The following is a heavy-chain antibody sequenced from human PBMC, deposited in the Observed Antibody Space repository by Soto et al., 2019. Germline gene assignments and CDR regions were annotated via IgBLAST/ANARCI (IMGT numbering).Heavy chain of an antibody. V-gene: IGHV4-4*02. J-gene: IGHJ6*02. CDR1: GGSINSSNW. Sequence: SETLSLTCAVSGGSINSSNWWSWVRQPPGKGLEWIGEIYHSGSTNYNPSLKSRVTISVDKSKNQFSLKLSSVTAADTAVYYCARDLYTAGNYGMYVWGQGTTVTVSS. D-gene: IGHD5-18*01. CDR2: IYHSGST. CDR3: ARDLYTAGNYGMYV.